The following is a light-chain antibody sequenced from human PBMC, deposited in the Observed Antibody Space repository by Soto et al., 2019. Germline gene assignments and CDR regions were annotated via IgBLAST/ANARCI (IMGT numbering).Light chain of an antibody. CDR3: QQLNSYHPLT. Sequence: DVHVTQFPSTLSASVGYRFTITCGASQGISSYLAWYQQKPVKAPKLLXYAASTLQSGVPSRFSGSGSGTDFTLTISSLQPEDFANYYCQQLNSYHPLTFGGGTKVDIK. V-gene: IGKV1-9*01. CDR2: AAS. CDR1: QGISSY. J-gene: IGKJ4*01.